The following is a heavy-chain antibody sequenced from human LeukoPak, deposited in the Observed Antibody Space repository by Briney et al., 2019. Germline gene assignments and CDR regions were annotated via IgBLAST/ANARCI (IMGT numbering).Heavy chain of an antibody. V-gene: IGHV4-34*01. D-gene: IGHD3-10*01. CDR2: INHSGST. Sequence: SSETLSLTCAVYGGSFSGYYWSWIRQPPGKGLEWIGEINHSGSTNYNPSLKSRVTISVDTSKNQFSLKLSSVTAADTAVYYCARGTPAYYSYWGQGTLVTVSS. CDR3: ARGTPAYYSY. J-gene: IGHJ4*02. CDR1: GGSFSGYY.